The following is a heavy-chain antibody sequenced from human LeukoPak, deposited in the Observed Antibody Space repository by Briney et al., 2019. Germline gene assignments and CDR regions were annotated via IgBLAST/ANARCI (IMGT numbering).Heavy chain of an antibody. CDR3: ATWAVYCSSTSCYDH. CDR1: GGSISSGDYY. Sequence: PSETLSLTCTVSGGSISSGDYYWSWIRQPPGKGLGWIAYIHYSEITYSNPALKSRLTISIDTSKTQFSLKLSSVTAADTAVYYCATWAVYCSSTSCYDHWGQGTLVTVSS. CDR2: IHYSEIT. V-gene: IGHV4-30-4*01. J-gene: IGHJ4*02. D-gene: IGHD2-2*01.